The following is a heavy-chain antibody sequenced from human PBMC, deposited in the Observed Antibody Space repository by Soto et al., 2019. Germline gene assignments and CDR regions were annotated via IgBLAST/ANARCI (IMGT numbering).Heavy chain of an antibody. V-gene: IGHV4-59*01. CDR2: IYYSGIT. J-gene: IGHJ6*02. CDR1: GGSISSYY. D-gene: IGHD1-20*01. CDR3: ARYKSNYYYGMDV. Sequence: SETLSLACTVSGGSISSYYWSWIRQPPGKGLEWIGYIYYSGITNYNPSLKSRVTISVDTSKNQFSLKLSSVTAADTAVYYCARYKSNYYYGMDVWGQGTTVT.